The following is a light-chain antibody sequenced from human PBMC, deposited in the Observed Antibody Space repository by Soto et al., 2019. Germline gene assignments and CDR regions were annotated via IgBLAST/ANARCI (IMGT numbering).Light chain of an antibody. CDR2: GPS. CDR1: QSVSGN. Sequence: EIVMTQSPGTLSLSPGERATLSCRASQSVSGNLAWYQQKPGQAPRLLIYGPSTRATGIPARFSGSGSGTEFTLTISSLQSEDFAVYYCQQYNNLPRTFGQGTKAEVK. CDR3: QQYNNLPRT. J-gene: IGKJ1*01. V-gene: IGKV3-15*01.